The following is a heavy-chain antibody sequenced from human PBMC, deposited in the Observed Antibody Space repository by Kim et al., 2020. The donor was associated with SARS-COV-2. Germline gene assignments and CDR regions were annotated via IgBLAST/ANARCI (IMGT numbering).Heavy chain of an antibody. CDR2: GTTI. Sequence: GTTIYYADSVRGRFTISGDNAKNSLFLQMSSLSAEDTAVYYCARERGGYDYWGKGTLVTVSS. J-gene: IGHJ4*02. V-gene: IGHV3-48*03. D-gene: IGHD1-26*01. CDR3: ARERGGYDY.